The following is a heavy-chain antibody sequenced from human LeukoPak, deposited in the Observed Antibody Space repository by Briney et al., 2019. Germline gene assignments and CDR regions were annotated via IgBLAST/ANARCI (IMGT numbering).Heavy chain of an antibody. CDR2: ISADNGNT. V-gene: IGHV1-18*01. Sequence: ASVKVSCKASGYTFTSYGISWVRQAPVQGLVWMGWISADNGNTNYAQKLQGRVTMTTDTSTSTAYMELRSLRSDDTAVYYCARDWPSPLSWYFDLWGRGTLVTVSS. CDR1: GYTFTSYG. CDR3: ARDWPSPLSWYFDL. J-gene: IGHJ2*01.